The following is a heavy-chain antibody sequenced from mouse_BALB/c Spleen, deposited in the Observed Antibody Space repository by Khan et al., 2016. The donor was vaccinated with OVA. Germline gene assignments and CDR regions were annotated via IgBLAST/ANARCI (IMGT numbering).Heavy chain of an antibody. Sequence: EVQLVESGGDLVKPGGSLKLSCSASGFTFSTYAMSWVRQTPEKRLEWVATISSGGDNIFYPDSVKGRFTISRDNAKNTLYLQMSSLRSEDTAIYYCARHSYGPFAYWGQGTLVTVSA. D-gene: IGHD1-1*01. CDR3: ARHSYGPFAY. V-gene: IGHV5-9-3*01. J-gene: IGHJ3*01. CDR1: GFTFSTYA. CDR2: ISSGGDNI.